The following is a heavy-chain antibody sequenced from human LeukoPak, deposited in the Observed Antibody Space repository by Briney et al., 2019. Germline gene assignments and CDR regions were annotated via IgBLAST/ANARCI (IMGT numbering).Heavy chain of an antibody. CDR2: INHSGSA. J-gene: IGHJ4*02. CDR3: ARGGVPMIVVDY. D-gene: IGHD3-22*01. V-gene: IGHV4-34*01. CDR1: GGSISGYY. Sequence: PSETLSLTCTVSGGSISGYYWSWIRQPAGKGLEWIGEINHSGSANYNPSLKSRVTISVDTSKNQFSLKLSSVTAADTAVYYCARGGVPMIVVDYWGQGTLVTVSS.